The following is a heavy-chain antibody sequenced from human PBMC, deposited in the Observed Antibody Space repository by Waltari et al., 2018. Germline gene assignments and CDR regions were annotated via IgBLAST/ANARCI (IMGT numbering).Heavy chain of an antibody. Sequence: EVRLLESGGGLVQPGGSLRLSCDASGFTFSTYVMSWVRQAPGKGLEWVAGISANDESTYYGDSVKGRFTISRDISKNKLSLQMNSLRAEDTAIYYCAKGDYAFWSGQNWYDAWGQGTHVTVSS. CDR2: ISANDEST. J-gene: IGHJ5*02. CDR1: GFTFSTYV. CDR3: AKGDYAFWSGQNWYDA. D-gene: IGHD3-3*01. V-gene: IGHV3-23*02.